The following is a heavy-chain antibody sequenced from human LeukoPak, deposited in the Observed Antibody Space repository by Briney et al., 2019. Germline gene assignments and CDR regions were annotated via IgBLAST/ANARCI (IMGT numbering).Heavy chain of an antibody. CDR3: TTGSYYYDSSGLTRYYFDY. J-gene: IGHJ4*02. CDR1: GFTFSNAW. V-gene: IGHV3-15*01. CDR2: IKSKTDGGTT. Sequence: GGSLRLSCAASGFTFSNAWMSWVRQAPGKGLEWVGRIKSKTDGGTTDYAAPVKGRFTISRDDSKNTLYLQMNSLKTEDTAVYYCTTGSYYYDSSGLTRYYFDYWGQGTLVTVSS. D-gene: IGHD3-22*01.